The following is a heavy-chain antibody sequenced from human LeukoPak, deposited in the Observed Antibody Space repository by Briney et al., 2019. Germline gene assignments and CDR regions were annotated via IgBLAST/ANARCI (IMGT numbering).Heavy chain of an antibody. J-gene: IGHJ4*02. Sequence: GGSLRLSCAASGFTFSSYGMHWVRQAPGKGLEWVAVISYDGSNKYYADSVKGRFTISRDNSKNTLYLQMNSLRAEDTAVYYCAKAKDYGDYSWYFDYWGQGTLVTVSS. CDR1: GFTFSSYG. D-gene: IGHD4-17*01. CDR2: ISYDGSNK. CDR3: AKAKDYGDYSWYFDY. V-gene: IGHV3-30*18.